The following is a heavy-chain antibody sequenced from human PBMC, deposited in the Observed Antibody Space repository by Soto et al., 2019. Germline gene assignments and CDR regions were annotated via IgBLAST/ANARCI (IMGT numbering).Heavy chain of an antibody. J-gene: IGHJ4*02. CDR2: ISYHGSDI. V-gene: IGHV3-30*18. CDR1: GFIFSRDG. CDR3: AKPKGADIPFYS. D-gene: IGHD2-15*01. Sequence: PGGSLRLSCAASGFIFSRDGMHWVRQAPGKGLEWVAVISYHGSDIYYADSVKGRFTISRDNSKNTVYLQMNSLRPEDTALYYCAKPKGADIPFYSWGKGTLVTVSS.